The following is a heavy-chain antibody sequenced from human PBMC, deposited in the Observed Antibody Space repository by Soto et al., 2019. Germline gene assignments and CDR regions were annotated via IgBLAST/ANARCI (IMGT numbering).Heavy chain of an antibody. Sequence: ASVKVSCKASGGTFSSYAISWVRQAPGQGLEWMGGIIPIFGTANYAQKFQGRVTITADESTSTAYMELSSLRSEDTAVYYCASGFGELFYTHPNWFDPWGQGTLVTVS. CDR2: IIPIFGTA. D-gene: IGHD3-10*01. J-gene: IGHJ5*02. CDR1: GGTFSSYA. CDR3: ASGFGELFYTHPNWFDP. V-gene: IGHV1-69*13.